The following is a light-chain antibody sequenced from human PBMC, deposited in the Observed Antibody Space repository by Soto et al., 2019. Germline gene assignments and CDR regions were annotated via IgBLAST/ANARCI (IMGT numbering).Light chain of an antibody. CDR2: KIS. J-gene: IGKJ4*01. V-gene: IGKV2-24*01. CDR3: MQATHFGLT. CDR1: RSLVYSDGNTY. Sequence: DVVLTQTPLSSPVTLGQPASISCRSSRSLVYSDGNTYLSWLHQRPGQPPRLLIYKISNRFAGVPDRFSCSGAGTDFTLIISRGEAEDGGFYYCMQATHFGLTFGGGTKVEI.